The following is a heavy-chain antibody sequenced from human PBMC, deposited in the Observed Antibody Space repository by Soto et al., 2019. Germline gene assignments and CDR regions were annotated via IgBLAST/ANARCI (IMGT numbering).Heavy chain of an antibody. CDR1: GGSISSTSYH. J-gene: IGHJ4*02. D-gene: IGHD3-22*01. CDR2: LDYSGVT. CDR3: ARNYYDGSGLYY. V-gene: IGHV4-39*01. Sequence: NPSETLSLTCTVSGGSISSTSYHWLWIRQPPGKGLEWIGSLDYSGVTFYNPSLKSRVAISADTSKSQFSLKVNSVTAADTAVYYCARNYYDGSGLYYWGQGTLVTV.